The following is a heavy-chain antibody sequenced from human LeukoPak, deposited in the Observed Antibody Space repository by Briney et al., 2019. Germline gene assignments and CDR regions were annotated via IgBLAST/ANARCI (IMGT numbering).Heavy chain of an antibody. D-gene: IGHD6-25*01. J-gene: IGHJ4*02. CDR2: IYYSGST. Sequence: SETLSLTCTVSGGSISSSSYYWGWIRQPPGKGLEWIGSIYYSGSTYYNPSLKSRVTISVDTSKNQFSLKLSSVTAADTAVYYCARAEAAPGSEIDHWSKGNLVTVSS. CDR3: ARAEAAPGSEIDH. CDR1: GGSISSSSYY. V-gene: IGHV4-39*07.